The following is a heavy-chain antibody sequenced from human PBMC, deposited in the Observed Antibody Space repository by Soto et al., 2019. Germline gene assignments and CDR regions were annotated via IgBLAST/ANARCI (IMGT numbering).Heavy chain of an antibody. J-gene: IGHJ3*02. CDR1: GFTFSSYG. Sequence: GGSLRLSCAASGFTFSSYGMHWVRQAPGKGLEWVAVIWYDGSNKYYADSVKGRFTISRDNSKNTLYLQMNSLRAEDTAVYYCARDAVLMVYAFDAFDIWGQGTMVTVSS. CDR3: ARDAVLMVYAFDAFDI. CDR2: IWYDGSNK. D-gene: IGHD2-8*01. V-gene: IGHV3-33*01.